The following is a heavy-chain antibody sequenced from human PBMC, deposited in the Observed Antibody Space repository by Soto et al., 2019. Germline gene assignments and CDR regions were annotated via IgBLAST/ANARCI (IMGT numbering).Heavy chain of an antibody. V-gene: IGHV3-30*18. J-gene: IGHJ4*02. CDR1: GFIFSSYG. Sequence: QVQLVESGGGVVQPGRSLRLSCAASGFIFSSYGMHWVRQAPGKGLEWVAVISYEGSHTYYADSVKGRFTITRANSKNTLYLQMTSLRPEDTAVYYCAKEVHCGGGSCSWSEGFDYWGQGTLLTVSS. D-gene: IGHD2-15*01. CDR2: ISYEGSHT. CDR3: AKEVHCGGGSCSWSEGFDY.